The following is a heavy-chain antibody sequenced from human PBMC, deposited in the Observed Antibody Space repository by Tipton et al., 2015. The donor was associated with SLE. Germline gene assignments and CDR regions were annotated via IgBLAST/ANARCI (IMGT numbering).Heavy chain of an antibody. J-gene: IGHJ4*02. Sequence: TLSLTCDVSGDSVSSDKWWSWIRQPPGKGLEWIGEINHSGSTNYNPSLKSRVTISVDTSKNQFSLKLSSVTAADTAVYYCARGLLEPGDYWGQGTLVTVSS. CDR2: INHSGST. D-gene: IGHD1-1*01. CDR1: GDSVSSDKW. V-gene: IGHV4-4*02. CDR3: ARGLLEPGDY.